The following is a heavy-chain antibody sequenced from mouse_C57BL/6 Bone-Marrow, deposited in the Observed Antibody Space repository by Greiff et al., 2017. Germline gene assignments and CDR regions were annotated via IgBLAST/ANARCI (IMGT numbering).Heavy chain of an antibody. J-gene: IGHJ4*01. CDR1: GYTFTDYN. D-gene: IGHD2-5*01. CDR3: ASYSNYDAMDY. V-gene: IGHV1-18*01. Sequence: EVKLQESGPELVKPGASVKIPCKASGYTFTDYNMDWVKQSHGKSLEWIGDINPNNGGTIYNQKFKGKATLTVDKSSSTAYMELRSLTSEDTAVYYCASYSNYDAMDYWGQGTSVTVSS. CDR2: INPNNGGT.